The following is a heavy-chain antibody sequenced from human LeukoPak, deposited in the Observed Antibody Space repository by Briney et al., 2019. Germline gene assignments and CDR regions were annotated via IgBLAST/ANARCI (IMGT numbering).Heavy chain of an antibody. Sequence: PSETLSLTCTVSGYSISSGYYWGWIRQPPGKGLEWIGSIYHSGSTYYNPSLKSRVTISVDTSKNQFSLKLSSVTAADTAVYYCARGAPSRGLATTDFDYWGQGTLVTVSS. CDR1: GYSISSGYY. CDR3: ARGAPSRGLATTDFDY. V-gene: IGHV4-38-2*02. CDR2: IYHSGST. D-gene: IGHD5-24*01. J-gene: IGHJ4*02.